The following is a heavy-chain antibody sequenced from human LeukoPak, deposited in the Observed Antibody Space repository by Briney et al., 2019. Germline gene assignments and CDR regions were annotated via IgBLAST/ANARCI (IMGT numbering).Heavy chain of an antibody. CDR3: ARVSGYCSGGRCYGLPSHGMDV. D-gene: IGHD2-15*01. V-gene: IGHV1-46*01. J-gene: IGHJ6*02. CDR2: INPSGGST. Sequence: GASVKVSCKVSGYTLTELSIHWVRQAPGQGLEWMGIINPSGGSTSSAQKFQGRVTMTRDTSTSTVYMEMSSLRSEDTAVYYCARVSGYCSGGRCYGLPSHGMDVWGQGTTVTVSS. CDR1: GYTLTELS.